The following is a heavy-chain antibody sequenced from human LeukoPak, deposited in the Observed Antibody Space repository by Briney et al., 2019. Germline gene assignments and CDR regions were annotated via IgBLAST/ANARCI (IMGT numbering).Heavy chain of an antibody. CDR2: ISTSGRT. CDR1: GGSISSGSYY. D-gene: IGHD6-13*01. V-gene: IGHV4-61*02. J-gene: IGHJ4*02. Sequence: SQTLSLTCTVSGGSISSGSYYWSWIRLPAGKGLEWIGRISTSGRTNYNPSLKSRVTISVDTSKNQFSLKLSSVTAADTAVYYCAKGDGIAAFYWGQGTLVTVSS. CDR3: AKGDGIAAFY.